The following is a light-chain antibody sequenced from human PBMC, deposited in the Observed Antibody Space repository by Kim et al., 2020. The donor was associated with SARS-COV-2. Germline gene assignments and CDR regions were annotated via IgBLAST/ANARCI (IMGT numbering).Light chain of an antibody. CDR3: ATCDDSLKGVL. Sequence: GQRVIISCSGSSSNIGSNPVNWYQQLPGTAPKLLIYIDNQRPSGVPDRCSGSKSGTSASLAISGLQSEDEATYYCATCDDSLKGVLFGGGTQLTVL. CDR1: SSNIGSNP. J-gene: IGLJ2*01. CDR2: IDN. V-gene: IGLV1-44*01.